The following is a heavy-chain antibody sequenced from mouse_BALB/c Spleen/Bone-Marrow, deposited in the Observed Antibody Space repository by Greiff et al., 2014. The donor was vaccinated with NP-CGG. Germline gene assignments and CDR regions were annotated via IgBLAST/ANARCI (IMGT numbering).Heavy chain of an antibody. CDR2: IHYSGST. J-gene: IGHJ2*01. V-gene: IGHV3-1*02. CDR1: GYSITSGYS. Sequence: VQLQQSGPDLVKPSQSLSLTCTVPGYSITSGYSWHWIRQFPGNKLEWMGYIHYSGSTNYNPSLKSRISITRDTSKNQFFLQWNSVTTEDTATYYCARPITTVVGFDYWGQGTTLTVSS. CDR3: ARPITTVVGFDY. D-gene: IGHD1-1*01.